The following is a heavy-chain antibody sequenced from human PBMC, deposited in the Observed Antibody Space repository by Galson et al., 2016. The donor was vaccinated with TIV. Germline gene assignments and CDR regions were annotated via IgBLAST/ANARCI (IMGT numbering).Heavy chain of an antibody. D-gene: IGHD2-2*01. V-gene: IGHV1-8*02. CDR3: ARSWSVVAPNWVDP. Sequence: SVKVSCKASGYTFTSYHTNWVRQATGQGLEWMGWINPDSGNTGYVQKFQGRVTMTRNIPASTVHMELSSLRSEDTAVYYCARSWSVVAPNWVDPWGQGTL. CDR1: GYTFTSYH. CDR2: INPDSGNT. J-gene: IGHJ5*02.